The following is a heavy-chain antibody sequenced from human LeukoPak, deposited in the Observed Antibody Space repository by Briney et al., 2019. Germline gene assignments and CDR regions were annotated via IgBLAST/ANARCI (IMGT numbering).Heavy chain of an antibody. J-gene: IGHJ4*02. CDR3: ARHPYPTYYFDY. CDR1: GASINTYF. V-gene: IGHV4-59*08. CDR2: IYHTGST. Sequence: PSETLSLTCTVSGASINTYFWNWIRQSPGKGLEWIGYIYHTGSTNYNPSLKSRVTISVDTSKNQFSLKLSSVTAADTAVYYCARHPYPTYYFDYWGQGTLVTVSS.